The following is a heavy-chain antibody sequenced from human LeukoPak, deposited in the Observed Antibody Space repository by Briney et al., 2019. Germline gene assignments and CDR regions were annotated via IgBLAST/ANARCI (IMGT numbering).Heavy chain of an antibody. D-gene: IGHD3-22*01. Sequence: SETLSLTCTVSSGSISSGYYWGWIRQPPGKGLEWIGNIYHSGSTNYNPSLKSRVTISVDTSKNQFSLTLSSVTAADTAVYYCARGRQDVTMIVVIMTAVSYYLDVWGKGTTVTVS. V-gene: IGHV4-38-2*02. CDR3: ARGRQDVTMIVVIMTAVSYYLDV. J-gene: IGHJ6*03. CDR2: IYHSGST. CDR1: SGSISSGYY.